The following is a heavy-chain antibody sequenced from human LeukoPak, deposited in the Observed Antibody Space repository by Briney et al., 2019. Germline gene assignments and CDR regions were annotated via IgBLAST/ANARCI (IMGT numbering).Heavy chain of an antibody. D-gene: IGHD1-26*01. CDR2: INCYGGST. V-gene: IGHV3-20*04. Sequence: PGGSLRLSCAASGFTFDDYGMSWVRHAPAKGLGWVSGINCYGGSTGYSDSVKGRFTISRDNAKNSLYLQMHSLRAEDTALYYCARDAYSGSYYYPAHYFDYWGQGTLVTVSS. J-gene: IGHJ4*02. CDR1: GFTFDDYG. CDR3: ARDAYSGSYYYPAHYFDY.